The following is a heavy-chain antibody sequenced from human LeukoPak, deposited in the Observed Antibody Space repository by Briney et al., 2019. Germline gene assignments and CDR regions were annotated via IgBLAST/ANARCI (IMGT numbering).Heavy chain of an antibody. CDR2: INPNSGGT. CDR3: ARGIAVAGSYYYYGMDV. CDR1: GYTFPGYY. Sequence: ASVKVSCKASGYTFPGYYMHWVRQAPGQGLEWMGWINPNSGGTNYAQKFQGRVTMTRDTSISTAYMELSRLRSDDTAVYYCARGIAVAGSYYYYGMDVWGQGTTVTVSS. J-gene: IGHJ6*02. D-gene: IGHD6-19*01. V-gene: IGHV1-2*02.